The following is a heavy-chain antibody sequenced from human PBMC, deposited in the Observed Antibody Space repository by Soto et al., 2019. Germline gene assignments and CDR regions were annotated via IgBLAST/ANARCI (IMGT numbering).Heavy chain of an antibody. CDR2: ISAYNGNT. CDR3: ARAPGFIFDY. CDR1: GYTFTSCG. V-gene: IGHV1-18*01. Sequence: ASVTVSCKASGYTFTSCGIIWVRQAPGQGLEWMGWISAYNGNTNYAQKLQGRVTMTTDTSTSTAYMELRSLRSDDTAVYYCARAPGFIFDYWGQGTLVTVSS. J-gene: IGHJ4*02.